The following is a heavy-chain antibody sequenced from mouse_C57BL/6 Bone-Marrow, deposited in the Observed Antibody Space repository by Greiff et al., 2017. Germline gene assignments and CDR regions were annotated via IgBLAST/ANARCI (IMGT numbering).Heavy chain of an antibody. D-gene: IGHD2-3*01. Sequence: VKLQQSGAELARPGASVKLSCKASGYTFTSYGISWVKQRTGQGLEWIGEIYPRSGNTYYNEKFKGKATLTADKSSSTAYMELRSLTSEDSAVYFCARDGYTAYWGQGTLVTVSA. CDR2: IYPRSGNT. CDR3: ARDGYTAY. V-gene: IGHV1-81*01. J-gene: IGHJ3*01. CDR1: GYTFTSYG.